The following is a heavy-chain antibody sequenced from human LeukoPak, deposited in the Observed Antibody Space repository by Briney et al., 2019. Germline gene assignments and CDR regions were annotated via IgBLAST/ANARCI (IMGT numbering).Heavy chain of an antibody. Sequence: PGGSLRLSCSACRFTFSSYAMSWVRQAPGKGLEWISAISGSGGSTYYADSVKGRFTISRDNSKNTLYLQMNSLRAEDTAVYYCAKDRPSGWCSSTSCLGYYYYYMVVWGKRTTVTVSS. CDR2: ISGSGGST. CDR1: RFTFSSYA. CDR3: AKDRPSGWCSSTSCLGYYYYYMVV. D-gene: IGHD2-2*01. J-gene: IGHJ6*03. V-gene: IGHV3-23*01.